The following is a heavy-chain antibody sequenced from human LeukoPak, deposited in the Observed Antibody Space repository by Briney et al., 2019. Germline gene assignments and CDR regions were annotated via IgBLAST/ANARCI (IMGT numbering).Heavy chain of an antibody. Sequence: GGSLRLSCTASGFIFNNYATHWVRQAPGRGLEWVALISYDGSHTGYSDSVKGRFTISRDSSKSTLYLLMSSLRPEDSSYYFCARDLLYYGSTGPFDYWGRGTLVTVSS. CDR1: GFIFNNYA. J-gene: IGHJ4*02. D-gene: IGHD3-10*01. CDR2: ISYDGSHT. V-gene: IGHV3-30*04. CDR3: ARDLLYYGSTGPFDY.